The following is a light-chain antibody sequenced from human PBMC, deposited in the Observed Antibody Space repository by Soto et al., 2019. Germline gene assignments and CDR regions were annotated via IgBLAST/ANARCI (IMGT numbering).Light chain of an antibody. CDR3: QQTYSSPET. CDR2: KAS. J-gene: IGKJ1*01. V-gene: IGKV1-5*03. CDR1: QNINNW. Sequence: DIQMTQSPSTLSASVGDRVIITCRASQNINNWLAWYQQKPGKAPKLLISKASSLQSGVPSRFSGSGSGTEFTLAISSLQPDDFATYYCQQTYSSPETFGQGTKVEI.